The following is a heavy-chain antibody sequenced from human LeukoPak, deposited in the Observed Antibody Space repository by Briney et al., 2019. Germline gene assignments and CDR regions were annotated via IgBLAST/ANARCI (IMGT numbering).Heavy chain of an antibody. CDR1: GYTFTGYY. J-gene: IGHJ4*02. CDR3: ARGGCSSTSCYDYFDY. D-gene: IGHD2-2*01. Sequence: ASVKVSCKASGYTFTGYYMHWVRQAPGQGLEWMGWINPNSGGTNYAQKFQGRVTMTRDTSISTAYMELSRLRSDDTAVYYCARGGCSSTSCYDYFDYWGRGTLVTVSS. CDR2: INPNSGGT. V-gene: IGHV1-2*02.